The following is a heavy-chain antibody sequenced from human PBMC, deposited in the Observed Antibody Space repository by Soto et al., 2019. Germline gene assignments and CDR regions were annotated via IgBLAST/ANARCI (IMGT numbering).Heavy chain of an antibody. CDR2: ISGGSSYT. J-gene: IGHJ4*02. CDR3: AKTIVAASGYYFDH. V-gene: IGHV3-11*06. D-gene: IGHD2-21*01. Sequence: QVQLVESGGGLVKPGGSLRLACAASGFSFRDSYMSWVRQAPGKGLEWLSYISGGSSYTNYADSVKGRFTISRDNANRSLYLEMNSLRADDTAVYYCAKTIVAASGYYFDHWGQGNVVTVSS. CDR1: GFSFRDSY.